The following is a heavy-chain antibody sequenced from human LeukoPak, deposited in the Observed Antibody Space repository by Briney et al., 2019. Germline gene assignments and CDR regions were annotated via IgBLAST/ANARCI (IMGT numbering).Heavy chain of an antibody. CDR1: GFTFNRFW. Sequence: GGSLRLSCAASGFTFNRFWMSWVRQAPGKGLEWVANIKQDGSEKSYVDSVKGRFTISRDNAKNSLYLEMNSLRVEDTAVYYCARDKVYGDPYFEYWGQGTLVTVSS. D-gene: IGHD4-17*01. J-gene: IGHJ4*02. V-gene: IGHV3-7*03. CDR3: ARDKVYGDPYFEY. CDR2: IKQDGSEK.